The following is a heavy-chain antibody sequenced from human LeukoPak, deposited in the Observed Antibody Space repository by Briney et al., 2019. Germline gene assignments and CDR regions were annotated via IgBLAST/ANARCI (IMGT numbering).Heavy chain of an antibody. CDR1: GFTVSSNY. V-gene: IGHV3-49*04. CDR3: TRDRNEYYDFWSGYHLVYYMDV. CDR2: IRSKAYGGTT. J-gene: IGHJ6*03. Sequence: PGGSLRLSCAASGFTVSSNYMSWVRQAPGKGLEWVGFIRSKAYGGTTEYAASVKGRFTISRDDSKSIAYLQMNSLKTEDTAVYYCTRDRNEYYDFWSGYHLVYYMDVWGKGTTVTVSS. D-gene: IGHD3-3*01.